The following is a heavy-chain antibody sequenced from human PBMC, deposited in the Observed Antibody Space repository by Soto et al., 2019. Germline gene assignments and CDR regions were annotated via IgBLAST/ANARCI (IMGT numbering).Heavy chain of an antibody. D-gene: IGHD3-10*01. CDR3: ARVLYYGSGSYSPYGMDV. V-gene: IGHV1-69*01. Sequence: QVQLGQSGAEVKKPGSSVKVSCKTSGVSFNNNGIGWVRQAPGHGLEWMGGVSPPFRTSNYARKFHGRISITADASTGTVNMELSSLTYEDTAQYYCARVLYYGSGSYSPYGMDVWGQGTTVNVSS. J-gene: IGHJ6*02. CDR2: VSPPFRTS. CDR1: GVSFNNNG.